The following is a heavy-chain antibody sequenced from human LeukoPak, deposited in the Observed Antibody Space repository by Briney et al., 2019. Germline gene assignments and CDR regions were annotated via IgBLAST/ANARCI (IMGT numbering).Heavy chain of an antibody. J-gene: IGHJ4*02. D-gene: IGHD6-19*01. CDR2: ISSSSATI. V-gene: IGHV3-48*02. Sequence: GGSLRLSCAASGFTFSTYSMNSVRQAPGKGLEWVSYISSSSATIYYADSVKGRFTISRDNANNSLYLQMNSLGDGDTAVYYCARVPYSTGTYDYWGQGTLVTVSS. CDR3: ARVPYSTGTYDY. CDR1: GFTFSTYS.